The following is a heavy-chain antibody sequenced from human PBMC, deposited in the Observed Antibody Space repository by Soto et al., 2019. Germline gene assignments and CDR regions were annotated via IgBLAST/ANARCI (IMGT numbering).Heavy chain of an antibody. D-gene: IGHD5-12*01. J-gene: IGHJ6*03. CDR3: ARDRYSGSDAYMDV. CDR1: GFTFSDYY. CDR2: ISGSSGNI. V-gene: IGHV3-11*01. Sequence: QVQLVESGGSVGKPGGSVRLSCAASGFTFSDYYMSWTRQAPGKGLEWVAYISGSSGNIYYADSVKGRFTISRDNAKNSLYLQTNSLRADDTAVYYCARDRYSGSDAYMDVWGNGTTVTVSS.